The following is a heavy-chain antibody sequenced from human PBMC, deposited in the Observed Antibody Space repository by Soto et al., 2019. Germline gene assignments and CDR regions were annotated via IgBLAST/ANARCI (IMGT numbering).Heavy chain of an antibody. V-gene: IGHV3-30-3*01. CDR2: ISYDGSNK. D-gene: IGHD6-25*01. CDR3: ARGVSSAGWFDP. J-gene: IGHJ5*02. CDR1: GFTFSSYA. Sequence: GGSLRLSCAASGFTFSSYAMHWVRQAPGKGLEWVAVISYDGSNKYYADSVKGRFTISRDNSKNTLYLQMNSLRAEDTAVYYCARGVSSAGWFDPWGQGTLVTVSS.